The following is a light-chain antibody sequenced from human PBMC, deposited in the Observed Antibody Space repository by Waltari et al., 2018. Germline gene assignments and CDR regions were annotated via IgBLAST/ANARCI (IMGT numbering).Light chain of an antibody. J-gene: IGLJ2*01. CDR2: KNN. CDR3: QSADSSGTYVI. Sequence: SYELTQPPSVSVSPGQTARITCSGGPLPKQYAYWYQQKAGPAPVLVVYKNNERPSGIPERLSGSSSGQTVTLTISGVQAEDEADYYCQSADSSGTYVIFGGGTKLTVL. V-gene: IGLV3-25*03. CDR1: PLPKQY.